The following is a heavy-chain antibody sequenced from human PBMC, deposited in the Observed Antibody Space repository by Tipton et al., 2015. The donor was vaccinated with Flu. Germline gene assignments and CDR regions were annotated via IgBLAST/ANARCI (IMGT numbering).Heavy chain of an antibody. D-gene: IGHD4-11*01. V-gene: IGHV4-39*07. CDR2: IHRSGNT. Sequence: GLVKPSETLSLTCTVSGGSITSNGHYWGWVRQPPGKGLEWIGNIHRSGNTYHNPSLKSRVTISVDTSKNQFSLRVSSVTAADTAVYYCARRDYSNYVSDPKNWFDPWGQGTLVTVSS. J-gene: IGHJ5*02. CDR3: ARRDYSNYVSDPKNWFDP. CDR1: GGSITSNGHY.